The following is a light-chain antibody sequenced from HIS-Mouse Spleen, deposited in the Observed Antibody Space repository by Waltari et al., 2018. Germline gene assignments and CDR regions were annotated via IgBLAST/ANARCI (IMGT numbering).Light chain of an antibody. CDR1: QSVSSN. J-gene: IGKJ4*01. V-gene: IGKV3-15*01. CDR2: SAS. CDR3: QQYNNWPRT. Sequence: EIVMTQSSATLSVSPGERATLSCRASQSVSSNLAWYQQKPGQAPRLLIYSASTRATGIPARFSGSGSGTEFTLTISSMQSEDFAVYYCQQYNNWPRTFGGGTKVEIK.